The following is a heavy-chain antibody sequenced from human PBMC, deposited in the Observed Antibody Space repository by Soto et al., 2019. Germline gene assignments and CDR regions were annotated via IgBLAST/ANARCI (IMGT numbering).Heavy chain of an antibody. CDR2: IYHSGST. V-gene: IGHV4-30-2*01. CDR3: AAGGGLPRYY. J-gene: IGHJ4*02. CDR1: GASISRYS. D-gene: IGHD5-12*01. Sequence: SETLSLTCTVSGASISRYSWSWIRQPPGKGLEWIGYIYHSGSTYYNPSLKSRVTISVDRSKNQFSLKLSSVTAADTAVYYCAAGGGLPRYYWGQGTLVTVSS.